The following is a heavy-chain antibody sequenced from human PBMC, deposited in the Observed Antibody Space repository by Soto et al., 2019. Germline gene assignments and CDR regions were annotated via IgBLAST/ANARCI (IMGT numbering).Heavy chain of an antibody. CDR1: GYTFGNHW. CDR2: MNSDGGII. D-gene: IGHD1-7*01. CDR3: ATAELDY. Sequence: GGSLRLSCAVAGYTFGNHWMPWVRQAPGKGLEWVSRMNSDGGIINYADSVKGRFTVSRDNAKNTLYVQMNSLRVEDTAVYYCATAELDYWGPGTRVTVSS. J-gene: IGHJ4*02. V-gene: IGHV3-74*01.